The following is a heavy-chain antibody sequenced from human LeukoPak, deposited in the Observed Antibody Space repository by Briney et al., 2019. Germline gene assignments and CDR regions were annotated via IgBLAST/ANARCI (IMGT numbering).Heavy chain of an antibody. Sequence: GGSLRLSCAASGFTFSSYAMSWVRQAPGKGLEWVSTTTGSGDSTYYADSVKGRFTISRDNSKNTLYLQMNSLRAEDTAVYYCAKGASSSRQYYMDVWGKGTTVTVSS. CDR3: AKGASSSRQYYMDV. CDR1: GFTFSSYA. D-gene: IGHD6-6*01. V-gene: IGHV3-23*01. J-gene: IGHJ6*03. CDR2: TTGSGDST.